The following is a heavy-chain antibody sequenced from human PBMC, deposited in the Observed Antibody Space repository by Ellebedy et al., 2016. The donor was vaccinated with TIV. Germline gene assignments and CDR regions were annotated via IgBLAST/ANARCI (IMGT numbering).Heavy chain of an antibody. J-gene: IGHJ6*02. V-gene: IGHV3-30*03. CDR2: ISYDGSYE. CDR1: GFSVSDHG. D-gene: IGHD3-10*01. Sequence: GGSLRLSCIASGFSVSDHGMHWVRQAPGKRLENVALISYDGSYEYYPDSVKGRFTISRDNAKNTLYLQMNSLRVEDTALYYCTRMGVLPTSYYGMDVWGQGTTVTVSS. CDR3: TRMGVLPTSYYGMDV.